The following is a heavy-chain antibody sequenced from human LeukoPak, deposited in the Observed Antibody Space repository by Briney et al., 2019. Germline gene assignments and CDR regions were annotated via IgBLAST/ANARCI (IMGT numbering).Heavy chain of an antibody. J-gene: IGHJ4*02. CDR2: FSAYNGNT. CDR3: VRDLSLIYSSSSGREGY. V-gene: IGHV1-18*01. CDR1: GYTFTSYG. D-gene: IGHD6-6*01. Sequence: ASVKVSCKASGYTFTSYGISWVRQAPGQGLEWMGWFSAYNGNTNYAQKLQGRVTMTTDTSTSTAYMELRSLRSDDTAVYYCVRDLSLIYSSSSGREGYWGQGTLVTVSS.